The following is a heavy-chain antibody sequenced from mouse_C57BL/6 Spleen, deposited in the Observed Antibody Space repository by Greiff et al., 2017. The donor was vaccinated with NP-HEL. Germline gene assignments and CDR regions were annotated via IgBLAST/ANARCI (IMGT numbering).Heavy chain of an antibody. D-gene: IGHD1-1*01. CDR3: AKGSSYYYPAWFAY. Sequence: EVHLVESGGGLVKPGGSLKLSCAASGFTFSDYGMHWVRQAPEKGLEWVAYISSGSSTIYYADTVKGRFTISRDNAKNTLFLQMTSLRSEDTAMYYCAKGSSYYYPAWFAYWGQGTLVTVSA. CDR1: GFTFSDYG. J-gene: IGHJ3*01. CDR2: ISSGSSTI. V-gene: IGHV5-17*01.